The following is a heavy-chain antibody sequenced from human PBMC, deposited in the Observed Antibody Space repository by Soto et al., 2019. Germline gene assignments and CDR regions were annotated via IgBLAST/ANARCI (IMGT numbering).Heavy chain of an antibody. CDR3: AREKAVAGMSGYFDY. Sequence: SETLSLTCTVSGGSINSGDYSWTWIRQTPGKGLEWIGYISYSGGTNYNPSLKSRVTISVDTSKNQFSLKLSSVTAADTAVYYCAREKAVAGMSGYFDYWGQGTLVTVSS. J-gene: IGHJ4*02. V-gene: IGHV4-61*08. D-gene: IGHD6-19*01. CDR1: GGSINSGDYS. CDR2: ISYSGGT.